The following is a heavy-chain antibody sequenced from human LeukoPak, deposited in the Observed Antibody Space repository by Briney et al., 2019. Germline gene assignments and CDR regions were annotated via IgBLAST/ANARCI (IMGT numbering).Heavy chain of an antibody. J-gene: IGHJ6*03. Sequence: SETLSLTCAVYGGSFSGYYWSWIRQPPGKGLEWIGEINHSGSTNYNPSLKSRVTISVDTSKNQFSLKLSSVTAADTAVYYCARGIPTTVTLHYYYYYMDVWGKGTTVTVSS. D-gene: IGHD4-11*01. CDR1: GGSFSGYY. CDR3: ARGIPTTVTLHYYYYYMDV. V-gene: IGHV4-34*01. CDR2: INHSGST.